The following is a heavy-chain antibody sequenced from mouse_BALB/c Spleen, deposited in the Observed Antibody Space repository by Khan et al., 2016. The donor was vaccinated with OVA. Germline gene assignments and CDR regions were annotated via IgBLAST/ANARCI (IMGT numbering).Heavy chain of an antibody. Sequence: VKLLESGPGLVAPSQSLSITCTVSGFSLTSHGVHWVRQPPGKGLEWLGVMWTGGSTNYNSALMSRLSISKDSSKNQVFLKVNSLQTDDTAIYYCARNREPDYFDYWGQGTTLIVSS. J-gene: IGHJ2*01. CDR2: MWTGGST. V-gene: IGHV2-9*02. CDR1: GFSLTSHG. CDR3: ARNREPDYFDY.